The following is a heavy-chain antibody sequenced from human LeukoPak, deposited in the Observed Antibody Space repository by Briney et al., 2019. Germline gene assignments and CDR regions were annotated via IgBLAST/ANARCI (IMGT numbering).Heavy chain of an antibody. D-gene: IGHD6-19*01. J-gene: IGHJ6*02. CDR1: GFTFSSYA. V-gene: IGHV3-23*01. CDR3: AKPNVAGTSYYGMDV. Sequence: GGSLRLSCAASGFTFSSYAMSWVRQAPGKGLEWVSAISGSGGSTYYADSVKGRFTISRDNSKNTLYLQMNSLRAEDTAVYYCAKPNVAGTSYYGMDVWGQGTTVTVSS. CDR2: ISGSGGST.